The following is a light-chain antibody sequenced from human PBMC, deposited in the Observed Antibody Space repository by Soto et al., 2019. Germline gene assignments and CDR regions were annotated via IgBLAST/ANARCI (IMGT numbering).Light chain of an antibody. CDR3: SSYTSGTTDYV. Sequence: QSALTQPASVSGSPGQSITISCTGTSSDVGSRNLVSWYQQYPDKAPKLIIFEASKRPSGVSNRFSGSKSDNTASLTISGLQAEDEADYYCSSYTSGTTDYVFGAGTKLTVL. CDR1: SSDVGSRNL. CDR2: EAS. J-gene: IGLJ1*01. V-gene: IGLV2-14*02.